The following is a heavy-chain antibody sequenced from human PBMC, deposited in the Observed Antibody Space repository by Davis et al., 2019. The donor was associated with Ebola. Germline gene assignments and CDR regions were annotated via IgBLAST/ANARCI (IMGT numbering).Heavy chain of an antibody. CDR3: AKNFSMGRGDYYGMDV. D-gene: IGHD3-10*01. CDR1: GFSFNNYA. V-gene: IGHV3-23*01. J-gene: IGHJ6*02. Sequence: PGGSLRLSCAASGFSFNNYAMGWVRQAPGKGLEWVSTITGRGGDTYYADSVQGRFTISRDNSKNTVFLQMISLRAEDTAKYYCAKNFSMGRGDYYGMDVWGQGTTVTVSS. CDR2: ITGRGGDT.